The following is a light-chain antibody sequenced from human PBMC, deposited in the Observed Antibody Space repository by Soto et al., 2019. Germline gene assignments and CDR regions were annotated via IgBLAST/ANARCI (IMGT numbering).Light chain of an antibody. CDR2: GAS. CDR1: QSVSSSY. CDR3: HQYVTSPRT. Sequence: DIVMAQSPATLSVSPGERATLSCSASQSVSSSYLAWYQQKPGQALRLLIYGASSRATGIPDRFSGSGSGTDFTLTISRLEPEDFAVYYCHQYVTSPRTFGQGTKVDIK. J-gene: IGKJ1*01. V-gene: IGKV3-20*01.